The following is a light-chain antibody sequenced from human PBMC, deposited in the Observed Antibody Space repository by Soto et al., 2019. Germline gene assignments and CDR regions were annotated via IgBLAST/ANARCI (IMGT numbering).Light chain of an antibody. V-gene: IGKV1-13*02. CDR3: QQLATYPLT. CDR1: QGMSSA. Sequence: AIQVTQSPSSLSASVGDTVTITCRASQGMSSAFAWYQQKPGKVPRLLIYDVFNLQSGVPSRFSGSGSGTDFTLTTSSLQPEDLATYYCQQLATYPLTFGQGTRLEVK. J-gene: IGKJ5*01. CDR2: DVF.